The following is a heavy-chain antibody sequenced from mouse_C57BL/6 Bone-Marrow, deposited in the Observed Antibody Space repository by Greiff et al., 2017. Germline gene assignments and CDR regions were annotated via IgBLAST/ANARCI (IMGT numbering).Heavy chain of an antibody. CDR3: TRGLGHYFDY. CDR2: IDPETGGT. J-gene: IGHJ2*01. D-gene: IGHD4-1*01. Sequence: VQGVESGAELVRPGASVTLSCKASGYTFTDYEMHWVKQTPVHGLEWIGAIDPETGGTAYNQKFKGKAILTADKSSSTAYRELRRLTSEDSAVYYCTRGLGHYFDYWGQGTTLTVSS. V-gene: IGHV1-15*01. CDR1: GYTFTDYE.